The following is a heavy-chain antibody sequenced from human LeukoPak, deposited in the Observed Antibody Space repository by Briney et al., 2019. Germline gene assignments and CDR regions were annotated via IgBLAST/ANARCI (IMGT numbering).Heavy chain of an antibody. V-gene: IGHV3-11*04. D-gene: IGHD5-18*01. CDR3: ATMDTAMVPVDY. CDR2: ISSSGSTI. CDR1: VFTFSDYY. Sequence: GGSLRLSCAASVFTFSDYYMSWIRQAPGKGLEWVSYISSSGSTIYYADSVKGRFTISRDNAKNSLYLQMNSLRAEDTAVYYCATMDTAMVPVDYWGQGTLVTVSS. J-gene: IGHJ4*02.